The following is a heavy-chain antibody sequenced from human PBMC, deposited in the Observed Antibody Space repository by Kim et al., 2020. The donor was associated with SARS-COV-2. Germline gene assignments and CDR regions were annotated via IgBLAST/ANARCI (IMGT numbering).Heavy chain of an antibody. CDR3: ARRLVRGVAVYYYYGMDV. CDR2: IYYSGST. J-gene: IGHJ6*02. V-gene: IGHV4-39*01. D-gene: IGHD3-10*01. CDR1: GGSISSSSYY. Sequence: SETLSLTCTVSGGSISSSSYYWGWIRQPPGKGLEWIGSIYYSGSTYYNPSLKSRVTISVDTSKNQFSLKLSSVTAADTAVYYCARRLVRGVAVYYYYGMDVWGQGTTVTVSS.